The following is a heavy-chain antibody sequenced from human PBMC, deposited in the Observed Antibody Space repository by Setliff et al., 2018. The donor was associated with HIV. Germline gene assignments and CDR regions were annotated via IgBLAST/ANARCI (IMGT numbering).Heavy chain of an antibody. Sequence: SETLSLTCIVSRGSISSTSHYWGWVRQSPGRRLEWIGSIYYSGRTYYNPSLKSRATMSVDTSTNQFSLDLTSVTAADTAVYFCAGEIAPAARLPNVGGPPPPGYYHYMDVWGKGTTVTV. D-gene: IGHD2-8*01. V-gene: IGHV4-39*07. CDR3: AGEIAPAARLPNVGGPPPPGYYHYMDV. CDR1: RGSISSTSHY. J-gene: IGHJ6*03. CDR2: IYYSGRT.